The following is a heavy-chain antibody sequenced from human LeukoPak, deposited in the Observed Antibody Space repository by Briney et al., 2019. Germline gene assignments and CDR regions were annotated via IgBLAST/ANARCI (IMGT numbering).Heavy chain of an antibody. CDR1: GITIRSSG. D-gene: IGHD1/OR15-1a*01. V-gene: IGHV3-23*01. CDR3: TKDEGWEHHY. J-gene: IGHJ4*02. CDR2: ISASDGNT. Sequence: GSLRLSCAASGITIRSSGMSWVRRAPGKGLEWVSGISASDGNTYYADSVQGRFTISRDSSENTLYLQMNSLRAGDTAIYYCTKDEGWEHHYWGQGTLVTVSS.